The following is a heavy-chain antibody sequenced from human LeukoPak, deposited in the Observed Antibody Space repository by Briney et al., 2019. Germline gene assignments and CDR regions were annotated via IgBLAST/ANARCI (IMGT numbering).Heavy chain of an antibody. Sequence: GGSLRLSXAASGFIFSGSDVHWFRQASGKGLEWVGRIKVRADNFVTAYAAPVKGRFTISRDDSENTAYLQMNSLKTEDTAVYYCRLRSTEGPFKWFDPWGQGTLVTVSS. CDR2: IKVRADNFVT. V-gene: IGHV3-73*01. CDR3: RLRSTEGPFKWFDP. CDR1: GFIFSGSD. J-gene: IGHJ5*02. D-gene: IGHD2-2*01.